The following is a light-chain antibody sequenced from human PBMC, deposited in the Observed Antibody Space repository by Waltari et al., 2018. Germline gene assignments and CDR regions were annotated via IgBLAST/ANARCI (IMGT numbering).Light chain of an antibody. CDR2: EDD. CDR3: QSYDSSDLWV. Sequence: NFMLTQPHSVSESPGKTVTISCTRSSGSIASNYVQWYQQRPGSSPTPVIFEDDQRPSGVPERFSGSIDSSSNSASLTFSGLKTEDEADYYCQSYDSSDLWVFGGGTRLTVL. J-gene: IGLJ3*02. CDR1: SGSIASNY. V-gene: IGLV6-57*01.